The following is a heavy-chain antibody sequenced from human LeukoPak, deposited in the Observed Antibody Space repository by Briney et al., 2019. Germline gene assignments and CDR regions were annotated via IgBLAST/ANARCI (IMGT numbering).Heavy chain of an antibody. CDR2: IYYSGST. CDR1: GGSISSSSYY. V-gene: IGHV4-39*07. Sequence: SETLSLTCTVSGGSISSSSYYWGWIRQPPGKGLEWIGSIYYSGSTYYNPSLKSRVTISVDTSKNQFSLKLSSVTAADTAVYYCGRGPYHCSGGSCYSIGIDYWGQGTLVTVSS. D-gene: IGHD2-15*01. J-gene: IGHJ4*02. CDR3: GRGPYHCSGGSCYSIGIDY.